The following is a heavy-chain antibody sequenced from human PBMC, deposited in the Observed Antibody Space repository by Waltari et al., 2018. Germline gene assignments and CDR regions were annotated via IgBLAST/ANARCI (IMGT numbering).Heavy chain of an antibody. CDR3: ARFCSATNCYWSFDY. J-gene: IGHJ4*02. Sequence: QVQLQESGPGLVKPSETLSLTCTVSGASSTNYYWSWVRQPPGKGLEWIGCVHQNGNTKDNPALKSRVTMSVDTPNKQFSRKLSSVTAVDTAVYYCARFCSATNCYWSFDYWGQGLLVTVSS. D-gene: IGHD2-21*02. CDR2: VHQNGNT. V-gene: IGHV4-59*01. CDR1: GASSTNYY.